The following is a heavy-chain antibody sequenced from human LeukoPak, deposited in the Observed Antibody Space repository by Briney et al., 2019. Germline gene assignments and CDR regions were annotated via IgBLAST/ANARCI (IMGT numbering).Heavy chain of an antibody. D-gene: IGHD3-22*01. CDR2: INHRGST. J-gene: IGHJ4*02. CDR1: GESFSGYY. CDR3: ARAGDSSGYSDY. Sequence: SETLSLTCAVYGESFSGYYWSWIRQPPGKGLEWIGEINHRGSTNYNPSLKSRVTISVDTSKNQFSLKLSSVTAADTAVYYCARAGDSSGYSDYWGQGALVTVSS. V-gene: IGHV4-34*01.